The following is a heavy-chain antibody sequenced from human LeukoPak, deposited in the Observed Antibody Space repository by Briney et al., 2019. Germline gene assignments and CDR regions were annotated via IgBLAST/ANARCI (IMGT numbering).Heavy chain of an antibody. CDR3: ARRWNYGRNYYIDV. CDR2: INDSGRT. CDR1: GGSFSNYN. D-gene: IGHD1-7*01. Sequence: SETLSLTCALYGGSFSNYNWSWIRQPPGKGLEWIGEINDSGRTNYNPSLMSRVTVSVDTSKNQFSLRLTSVTATDTAVYYCARRWNYGRNYYIDVWGNGATVSVSS. J-gene: IGHJ6*03. V-gene: IGHV4-34*01.